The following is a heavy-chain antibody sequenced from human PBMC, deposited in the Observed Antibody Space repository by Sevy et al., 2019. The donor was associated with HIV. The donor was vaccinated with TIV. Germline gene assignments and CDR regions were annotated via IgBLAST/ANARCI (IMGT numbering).Heavy chain of an antibody. CDR3: ATGGSLFQH. CDR2: VKSKTEGGQT. J-gene: IGHJ1*01. D-gene: IGHD3-16*01. V-gene: IGHV3-15*01. Sequence: GGSLRLSCAASGFNFSNVWMSWIRQAPGKGLEGVGHVKSKTEGGQTDYAAPVRGRFAISRDDSKNTLYLEMTSLKTEDTAVYYCATGGSLFQHWGQGTLVTVSS. CDR1: GFNFSNVW.